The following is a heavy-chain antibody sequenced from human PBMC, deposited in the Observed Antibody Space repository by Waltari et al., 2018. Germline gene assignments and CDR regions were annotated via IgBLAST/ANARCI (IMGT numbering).Heavy chain of an antibody. D-gene: IGHD5-12*01. CDR3: VRGYPDIVATISDY. CDR1: RSSIRTNNSY. Sequence: QLQLQESGPGLVKPSETLSLTCTVSRSSIRTNNSYWGWVRQPPGKGLEWIGSFYKSGTTYYNPSLKSRVTISVDTSNNQFSLKLNSVTAADTAVYYCVRGYPDIVATISDYWGQGTLVIVSS. CDR2: FYKSGTT. J-gene: IGHJ4*02. V-gene: IGHV4-39*07.